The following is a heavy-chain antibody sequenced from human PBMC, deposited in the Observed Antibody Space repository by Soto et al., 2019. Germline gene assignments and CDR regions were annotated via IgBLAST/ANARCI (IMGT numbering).Heavy chain of an antibody. V-gene: IGHV4-59*01. J-gene: IGHJ4*02. CDR1: GGSIRDYF. CDR2: IYYSGRT. Sequence: PSETLSLTCTVSGGSIRDYFWTWIRQPPGKGLEWIGYIYYSGRTNYNPSLKSRVSISVDTSKNHFSLQLRSVTAAGTAVYYCARAGGSDFGVFGGFDYWAPGTLVTV. CDR3: ARAGGSDFGVFGGFDY. D-gene: IGHD4-17*01.